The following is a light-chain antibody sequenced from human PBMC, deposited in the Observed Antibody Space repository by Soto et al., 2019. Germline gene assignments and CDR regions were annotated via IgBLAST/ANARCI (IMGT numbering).Light chain of an antibody. Sequence: IQMTQSPSTLSASIGDRVTITCRASQSINNRLAWYQQMPGKAPNLLIYDASSLESGVPSRFRGSGSETEFTLTISGLQPVDFATYYCQQFIDGWTFGQGTKVEIK. J-gene: IGKJ1*01. CDR1: QSINNR. CDR3: QQFIDGWT. V-gene: IGKV1-5*01. CDR2: DAS.